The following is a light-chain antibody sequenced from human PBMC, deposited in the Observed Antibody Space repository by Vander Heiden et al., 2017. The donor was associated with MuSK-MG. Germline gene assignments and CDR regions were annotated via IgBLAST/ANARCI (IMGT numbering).Light chain of an antibody. CDR3: QQYNSYPS. V-gene: IGKV1-5*03. Sequence: DIQMTQSPSTLSASVRDRLTITCRVSQCISSWVAWYQQKPGKAPNFLMYKAASLESGVPSRFSGSGSGTEFTLTISSLQPDDVATYYCQQYNSYPSFGRGTKVEIK. CDR1: QCISSW. CDR2: KAA. J-gene: IGKJ1*01.